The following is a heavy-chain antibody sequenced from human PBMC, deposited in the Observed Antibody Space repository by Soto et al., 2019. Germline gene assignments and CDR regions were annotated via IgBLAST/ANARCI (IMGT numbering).Heavy chain of an antibody. D-gene: IGHD3-16*01. J-gene: IGHJ1*01. CDR2: TSYDGSDK. CDR1: GFTFRSYV. V-gene: IGHV3-30*19. Sequence: QVQLVESGGGVGQPGTSLRVSCVGSGFTFRSYVIHWVRQAPGKGLEWVALTSYDGSDKYYGDSVRGRFTISRDNSRNTVDLHMVSMRLEDTALYYCARWGTTGGLDVWGQGTLVSVSS. CDR3: ARWGTTGGLDV.